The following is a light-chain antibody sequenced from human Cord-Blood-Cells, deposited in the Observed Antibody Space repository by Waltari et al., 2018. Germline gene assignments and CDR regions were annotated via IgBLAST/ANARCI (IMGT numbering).Light chain of an antibody. CDR1: SSDVGVYNY. V-gene: IGLV2-14*01. J-gene: IGLJ1*01. CDR2: EVS. CDR3: SSYTSSSTLYV. Sequence: QSALPQPASVSGSPVQSITITCTGTSSDVGVYNYVSWYQQHPGKAPKLMIYEVSNRPSGVSNRFSGSKSGNTASLTISGLQAEDEADYYCSSYTSSSTLYVFGTGTKVTVL.